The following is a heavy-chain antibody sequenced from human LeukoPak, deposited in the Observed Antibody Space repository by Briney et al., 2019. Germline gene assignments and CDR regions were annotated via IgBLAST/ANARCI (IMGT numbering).Heavy chain of an antibody. J-gene: IGHJ4*02. V-gene: IGHV3-21*01. CDR2: ISSSSSYI. Sequence: GGSLRLSCAASGFTFSSYSMNWVRQAPGKGLEWVSSISSSSSYIYYADSVKGRFTISRDNAKNSLYLQMNSLRAEDTAVYYCARESVDYDILTGHQFDYWGQGTLVTVSS. CDR3: ARESVDYDILTGHQFDY. CDR1: GFTFSSYS. D-gene: IGHD3-9*01.